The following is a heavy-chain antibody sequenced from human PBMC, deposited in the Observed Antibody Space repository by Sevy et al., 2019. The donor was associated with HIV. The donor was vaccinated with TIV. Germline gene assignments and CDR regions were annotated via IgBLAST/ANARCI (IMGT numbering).Heavy chain of an antibody. CDR3: GREMISMVPGVPDAFDI. Sequence: GGSLRLSCAASGFTFSSYAMHWVRQAPGKGLVWISRINNDGSNTNYADSVKGRFTTSRDNAKNTLYLQMNSLRAEDTAVYYCGREMISMVPGVPDAFDIWGQGTMVTVSS. CDR2: INNDGSNT. D-gene: IGHD3-10*01. V-gene: IGHV3-74*01. CDR1: GFTFSSYA. J-gene: IGHJ3*02.